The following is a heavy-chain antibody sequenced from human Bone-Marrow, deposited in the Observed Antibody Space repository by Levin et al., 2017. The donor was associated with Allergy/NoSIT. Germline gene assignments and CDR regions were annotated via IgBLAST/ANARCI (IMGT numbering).Heavy chain of an antibody. J-gene: IGHJ4*02. D-gene: IGHD3-22*01. V-gene: IGHV4-34*01. Sequence: SQTLSLTCAVYGGSFSGYSYTWIRQPPGRGLEWIGEINHSGSATYNPSLKSRVTISVDTSKNQFSLKLSSVTAADTAIYYCARSGNRNYYDTSAYYLAYWGQGTLVTVSS. CDR1: GGSFSGYS. CDR3: ARSGNRNYYDTSAYYLAY. CDR2: INHSGSA.